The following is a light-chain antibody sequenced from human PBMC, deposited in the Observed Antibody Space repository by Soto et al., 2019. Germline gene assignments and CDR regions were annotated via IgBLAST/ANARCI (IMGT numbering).Light chain of an antibody. V-gene: IGLV2-14*01. CDR1: SSDVGGYDY. CDR2: EVR. J-gene: IGLJ2*01. Sequence: QSVLTQPASVSGSPGQSITISCTGTSSDVGGYDYVSWYQQHPGKAPKLMIYEVRNRPSGVSNRFSGSKSGNTASLTISGLQAEDEADYYCSSFRVTSTVIFGGGTKVTVL. CDR3: SSFRVTSTVI.